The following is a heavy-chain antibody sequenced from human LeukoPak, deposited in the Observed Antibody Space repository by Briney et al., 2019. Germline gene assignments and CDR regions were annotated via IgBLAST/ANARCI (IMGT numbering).Heavy chain of an antibody. V-gene: IGHV4-59*01. CDR3: ARGQKYRNGYTVTELGSGYFDY. J-gene: IGHJ4*02. D-gene: IGHD5-18*01. CDR2: IYYSGRA. Sequence: SETLSLTCSVSSGSISSYYWSWIRQPPGKGLEWIGYIYYSGRASYNPSLKSRVTISVDTSKNHFSLTLSSVTAADTAVYYCARGQKYRNGYTVTELGSGYFDYWGQGTLVTVSS. CDR1: SGSISSYY.